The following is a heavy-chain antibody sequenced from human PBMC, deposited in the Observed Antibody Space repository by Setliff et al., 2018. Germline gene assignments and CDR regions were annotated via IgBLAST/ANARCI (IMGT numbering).Heavy chain of an antibody. CDR3: ARGVSGVSWTPRY. V-gene: IGHV4-4*08. Sequence: PSETLSLTCTVSGDSMNDNHWTWMRQPPGKGLEWIGYIYTSGGTNYNPSLKSRVTISVDMTENQFSLILRSVVAADTAVYYCARGVSGVSWTPRYWGRGTPVTVSS. D-gene: IGHD6-25*01. CDR1: GDSMNDNH. CDR2: IYTSGGT. J-gene: IGHJ4*02.